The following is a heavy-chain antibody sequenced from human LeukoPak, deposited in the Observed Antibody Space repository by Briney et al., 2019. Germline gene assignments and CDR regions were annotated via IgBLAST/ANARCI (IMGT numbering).Heavy chain of an antibody. Sequence: GASVKVSCKASGYTFTGYYMHWVRQAPGQGLEWMGWINPNSGGTNYAQKFQGWVTMTRDTSISTAYMELSRLRSDDTAVYYCARGGRLEPVGAIHNWFDPWGQGTLVTVSS. J-gene: IGHJ5*02. CDR2: INPNSGGT. D-gene: IGHD1-26*01. CDR3: ARGGRLEPVGAIHNWFDP. V-gene: IGHV1-2*04. CDR1: GYTFTGYY.